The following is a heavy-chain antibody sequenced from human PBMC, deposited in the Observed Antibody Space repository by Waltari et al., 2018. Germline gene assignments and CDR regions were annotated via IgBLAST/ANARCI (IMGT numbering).Heavy chain of an antibody. J-gene: IGHJ4*02. Sequence: EVQLVESGGALVQPGGSLRLSCAASGFTFSSSWLGWVRQAPGKGLEWVANIKQDGSEKYYGDSVEGRFTISRDNAKSSLYLQINSLRAEDTAVYYCARSSRRSSWYGNFDYWGQGTLVTVSS. CDR3: ARSSRRSSWYGNFDY. CDR2: IKQDGSEK. D-gene: IGHD6-13*01. CDR1: GFTFSSSW. V-gene: IGHV3-7*01.